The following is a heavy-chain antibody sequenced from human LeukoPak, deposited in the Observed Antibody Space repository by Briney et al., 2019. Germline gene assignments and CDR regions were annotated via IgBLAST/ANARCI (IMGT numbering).Heavy chain of an antibody. D-gene: IGHD3-22*01. CDR1: GGSFSGYY. V-gene: IGHV4-59*08. J-gene: IGHJ4*02. CDR2: IYYSGST. CDR3: ASTTYYYDSSGYYPLDY. Sequence: PSETLSLTCAVYGGSFSGYYWSWIRQPPGKGLEWIGYIYYSGSTNYNPSLKSRVTISVDTSKNQFSLKLSSVTAADTAVYYCASTTYYYDSSGYYPLDYWGQGTLVTVSS.